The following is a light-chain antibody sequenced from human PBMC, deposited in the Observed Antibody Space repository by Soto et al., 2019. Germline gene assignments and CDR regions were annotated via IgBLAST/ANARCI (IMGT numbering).Light chain of an antibody. CDR3: QQHFRPLVS. CDR2: GAS. J-gene: IGKJ4*01. V-gene: IGKV1-39*01. CDR1: QTIYTY. Sequence: DIQMTQSPSSLSASVGDRVTITCRASQTIYTYLNWFHQKPGKAPKLLIHGASTLQSGVPSRFSGSGSGTEFPFTLRSSAPEGYWTYFWQQHFRPLVSFRGGSKVEIK.